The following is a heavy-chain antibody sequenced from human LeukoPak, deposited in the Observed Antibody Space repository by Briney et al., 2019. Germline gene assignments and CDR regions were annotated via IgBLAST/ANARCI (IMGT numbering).Heavy chain of an antibody. CDR1: GFTFSSYW. Sequence: GGSLRVSCAASGFTFSSYWMSWVRRAPGKGLEWVANIKQDGSEKYYVDSVKGRFTISRDNAKNSLYLQMNSLRAEDTAVYYCARRENYDFWSGPFIDYWGQGTLVTVSS. CDR2: IKQDGSEK. D-gene: IGHD3-3*01. V-gene: IGHV3-7*01. J-gene: IGHJ4*02. CDR3: ARRENYDFWSGPFIDY.